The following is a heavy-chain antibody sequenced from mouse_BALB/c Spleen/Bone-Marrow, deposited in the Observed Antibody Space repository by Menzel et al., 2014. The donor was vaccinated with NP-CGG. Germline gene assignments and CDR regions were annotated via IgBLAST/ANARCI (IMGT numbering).Heavy chain of an antibody. Sequence: VQLQQPGPELVKPGASVKMSCKASGHTFTSYVMHWVKQQPGQGLGWLGYINPYNDGTKYNEKFKGKATLTSDKSSSTAYRELSSLTSEDSAVYYCARRDYAMDYWGQGTSVTVSS. J-gene: IGHJ4*01. V-gene: IGHV1-14*01. CDR1: GHTFTSYV. CDR3: ARRDYAMDY. CDR2: INPYNDGT.